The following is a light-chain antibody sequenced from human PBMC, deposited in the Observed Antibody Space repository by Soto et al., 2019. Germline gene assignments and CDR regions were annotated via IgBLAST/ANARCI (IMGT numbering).Light chain of an antibody. CDR3: QQYYSSPFT. CDR1: QSVLYSSNNKNY. V-gene: IGKV4-1*01. Sequence: DIVMTQSPDSLAVSLGERATINCKSSQSVLYSSNNKNYLAWYQQKPGQPPKLLIYWASTRESGVPDRFSGSGSGTDFTFPISSLQAEDVAVYYCQQYYSSPFTFGPGTKVDIK. J-gene: IGKJ3*01. CDR2: WAS.